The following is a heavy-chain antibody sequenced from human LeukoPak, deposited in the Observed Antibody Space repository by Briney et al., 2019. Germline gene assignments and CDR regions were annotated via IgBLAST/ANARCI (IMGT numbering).Heavy chain of an antibody. V-gene: IGHV3-23*01. CDR1: GFTFSSYA. CDR2: ISGSGGST. Sequence: GGSLRLSCAASGFTFSSYAMSWVRQAPGKGLEWVPAISGSGGSTYYADSVKGRFTISRDNSKNTLYLQMNSLRAEDTAVYYCAKGRLGYCSSTSCRPTDYWGQGTLVTVSS. CDR3: AKGRLGYCSSTSCRPTDY. J-gene: IGHJ4*02. D-gene: IGHD2-2*01.